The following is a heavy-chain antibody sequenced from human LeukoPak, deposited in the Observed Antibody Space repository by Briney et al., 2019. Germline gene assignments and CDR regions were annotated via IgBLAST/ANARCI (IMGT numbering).Heavy chain of an antibody. D-gene: IGHD6-6*01. CDR1: GFTFSSYW. J-gene: IGHJ3*02. Sequence: GGSLRLSCAASGFTFSSYWMHWVRQAPGKGLVWVSRINSDAITISYADSVKGRFTISRDNAKNTLYLQMNSLRAEDTAVYYCARRSAARDAFDIWGQGTMVTVSS. CDR2: INSDAITI. V-gene: IGHV3-74*01. CDR3: ARRSAARDAFDI.